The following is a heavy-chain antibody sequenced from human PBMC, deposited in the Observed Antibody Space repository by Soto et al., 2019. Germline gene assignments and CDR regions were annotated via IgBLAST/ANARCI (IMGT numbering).Heavy chain of an antibody. CDR2: ISYDGSNK. CDR3: ARGGRGYSYALLDY. J-gene: IGHJ4*02. CDR1: GFTFSSYA. V-gene: IGHV3-30-3*01. Sequence: GGSLRLSCAASGFTFSSYAMHWVRQAPGKGLEWVAVISYDGSNKYYADSVKGRFTISRDNSKNTLYLQMNSLRAEDTAVYYCARGGRGYSYALLDYWGQGTLVPVSS. D-gene: IGHD5-18*01.